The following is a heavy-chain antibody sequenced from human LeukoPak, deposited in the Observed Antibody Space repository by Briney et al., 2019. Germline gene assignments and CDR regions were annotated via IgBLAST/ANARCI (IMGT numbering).Heavy chain of an antibody. CDR2: IYYSGST. Sequence: SETLSLTCTVSGGSVSSGSYYWSWIRQPPGKGLEWIGYIYYSGSTNYNPSLKSRVTISVDTSKNQFSLRLSSVTAADTALYYCATEIYCGGDCYSDYWGQGTLVTVSS. J-gene: IGHJ4*02. D-gene: IGHD2-21*02. CDR3: ATEIYCGGDCYSDY. V-gene: IGHV4-61*01. CDR1: GGSVSSGSYY.